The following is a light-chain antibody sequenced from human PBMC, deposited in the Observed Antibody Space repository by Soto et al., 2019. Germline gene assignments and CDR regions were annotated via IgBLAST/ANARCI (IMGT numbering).Light chain of an antibody. Sequence: QSVLTQPPSVSAAPGQKVTISCSGSSSNIGNNYVSWYQQLPGTSPKLLIYDNNKRPSGIPDRFSGSKSGTSATLGITGLQTGDEADYYCGTWASSLSAEVFGGGTKLTVL. CDR3: GTWASSLSAEV. CDR2: DNN. V-gene: IGLV1-51*01. J-gene: IGLJ2*01. CDR1: SSNIGNNY.